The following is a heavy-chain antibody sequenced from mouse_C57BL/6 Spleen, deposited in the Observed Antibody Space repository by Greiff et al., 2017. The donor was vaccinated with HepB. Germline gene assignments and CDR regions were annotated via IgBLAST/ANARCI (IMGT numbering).Heavy chain of an antibody. CDR2: IDPANGNT. D-gene: IGHD2-4*01. CDR3: FIYYDYDDGAWFAY. Sequence: EVQLQQSVAELVRPGASVKLSCTASGFNIKNTYMHWVKQRPEQGLEWIGRIDPANGNTKYAPKFQGKATITADTSSNTAYLPLSSLTSEDTAIYYCFIYYDYDDGAWFAYWGQGTLVTVSA. V-gene: IGHV14-3*01. CDR1: GFNIKNTY. J-gene: IGHJ3*01.